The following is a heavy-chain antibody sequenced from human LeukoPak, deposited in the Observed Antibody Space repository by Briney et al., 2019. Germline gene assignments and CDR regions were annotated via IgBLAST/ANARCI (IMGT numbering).Heavy chain of an antibody. Sequence: GGSLRPSCAASGFTFSSYAMHWVRQAPGKGLEWVAVISYDGSNKYYADPVKGRFTISRDNSKNTLYLQMNSLRAEDTAVYYCARDPSLMGVSTYYFDYWGQGTLVTVSS. CDR1: GFTFSSYA. J-gene: IGHJ4*02. CDR2: ISYDGSNK. V-gene: IGHV3-30-3*01. D-gene: IGHD5-24*01. CDR3: ARDPSLMGVSTYYFDY.